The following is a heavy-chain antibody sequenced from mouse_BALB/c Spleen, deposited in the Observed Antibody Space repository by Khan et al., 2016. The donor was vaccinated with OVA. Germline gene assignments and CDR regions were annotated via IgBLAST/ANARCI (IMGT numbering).Heavy chain of an antibody. D-gene: IGHD1-1*01. CDR1: GFTFSTYG. V-gene: IGHV5-6*01. CDR2: INTGGAYT. Sequence: EVQLVESGGDFVRPGGSLKLSCAASGFTFSTYGMSWVRQTPDKRLEWVATINTGGAYTYYPDSVKGRFTISSDNAKNTRYLQLSMLKSEDTAIYYCARLAYYYNSEGFAYWGQGTLVTVSA. CDR3: ARLAYYYNSEGFAY. J-gene: IGHJ3*01.